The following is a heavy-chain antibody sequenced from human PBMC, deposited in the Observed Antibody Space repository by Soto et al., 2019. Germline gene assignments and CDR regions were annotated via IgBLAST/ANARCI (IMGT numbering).Heavy chain of an antibody. CDR1: GFTFDDYA. Sequence: EVQLVESGGGLVQPGRSLRLSCAASGFTFDDYAMHWVRQAPGKGLEWVSGINWHSGDIGYADSVKGRFTISRDNAKNSLYLQKNSLRAEDTALYYCAEDNGYEFWSGYPLVGFMAHYGLDVWGQGTTVTVSS. J-gene: IGHJ6*02. CDR3: AEDNGYEFWSGYPLVGFMAHYGLDV. CDR2: INWHSGDI. V-gene: IGHV3-9*01. D-gene: IGHD3-3*01.